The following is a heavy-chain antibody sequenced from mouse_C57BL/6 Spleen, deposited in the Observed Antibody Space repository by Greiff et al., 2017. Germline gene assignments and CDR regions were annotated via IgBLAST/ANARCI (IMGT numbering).Heavy chain of an antibody. Sequence: QVQLQQPGAELVKPGASVKLSCKASGYTFTSYWMHWVKQRPGQGLEWIGMIHPTSGSTNYNEKFKSKATLTVDKSSSTAYMQLSSLTSEDSAVYYCARGYSNYVYYAMDYWGQGTSVTVSS. D-gene: IGHD2-5*01. V-gene: IGHV1-64*01. CDR2: IHPTSGST. J-gene: IGHJ4*01. CDR1: GYTFTSYW. CDR3: ARGYSNYVYYAMDY.